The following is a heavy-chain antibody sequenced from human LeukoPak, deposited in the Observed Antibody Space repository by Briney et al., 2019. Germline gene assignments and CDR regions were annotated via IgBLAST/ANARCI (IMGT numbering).Heavy chain of an antibody. J-gene: IGHJ4*02. CDR2: ITGSGGST. CDR1: GFTVSSNY. Sequence: PGGSLRLSCAASGFTVSSNYMSWVRQAPGKGLEWVSAITGSGGSTYYADSVKGRFTISRDNSKNTLYLQMNSLRAEDTAVYYCAKLGSSWPKEKYYFDYWGQGTLVTVSS. D-gene: IGHD6-13*01. CDR3: AKLGSSWPKEKYYFDY. V-gene: IGHV3-23*01.